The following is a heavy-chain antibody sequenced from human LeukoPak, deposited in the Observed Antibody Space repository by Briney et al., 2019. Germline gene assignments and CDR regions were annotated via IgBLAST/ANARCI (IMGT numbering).Heavy chain of an antibody. V-gene: IGHV6-1*01. CDR3: ARDLGNTGWYTLDY. D-gene: IGHD6-19*01. CDR1: GDSVSSNNGA. Sequence: SQTLSLTCDSSGDSVSSNNGAWNWIRQSPSRGLEWLGRTYYRSKWYNDYAGSLNGRITISPDTSKNQFSLHLNSVTPEDTAVYYCARDLGNTGWYTLDYWGQGILVTVSS. CDR2: TYYRSKWYN. J-gene: IGHJ4*02.